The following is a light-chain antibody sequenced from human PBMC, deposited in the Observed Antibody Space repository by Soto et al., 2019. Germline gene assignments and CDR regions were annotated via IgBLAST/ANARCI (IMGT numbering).Light chain of an antibody. V-gene: IGLV1-51*01. CDR2: VND. CDR3: GVWYASLDTGGV. Sequence: QSVLTQPPSVSAAPDQTVTISCSGSSSNIGNYYVSWYQHLPRTAPKHLIYVNDKRPSAIPDRFSSSKSGTSATLGITGLQTGDEADYYCGVWYASLDTGGVFGGGTKVTVL. CDR1: SSNIGNYY. J-gene: IGLJ2*01.